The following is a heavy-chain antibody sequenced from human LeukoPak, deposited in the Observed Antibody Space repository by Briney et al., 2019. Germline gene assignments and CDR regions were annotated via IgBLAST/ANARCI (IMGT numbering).Heavy chain of an antibody. V-gene: IGHV4-59*01. D-gene: IGHD6-13*01. CDR3: ARGARAAAGTFSWDY. J-gene: IGHJ4*02. Sequence: SETLSLTCTVSGGSLSSYYWTWIRQPPGKGLEWLGYIYSSGSTKYNPSLKSRITISVDTSKNQFSLKLSSVTAADTAVYYCARGARAAAGTFSWDYWGQGTLVTVSS. CDR2: IYSSGST. CDR1: GGSLSSYY.